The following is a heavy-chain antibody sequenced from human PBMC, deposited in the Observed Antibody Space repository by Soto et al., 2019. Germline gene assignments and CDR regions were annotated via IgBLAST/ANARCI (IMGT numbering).Heavy chain of an antibody. CDR3: AREVVRGVTSFDY. Sequence: SVKVSCKASGGTFSSYTISWVRQAPGQGLEWMGRIIPILGIANYAQKFQGRVTITADESTSTAYMELSSLRSEDTAVYYCAREVVRGVTSFDYWGQGTLVTVS. V-gene: IGHV1-69*04. CDR1: GGTFSSYT. D-gene: IGHD3-10*01. J-gene: IGHJ4*02. CDR2: IIPILGIA.